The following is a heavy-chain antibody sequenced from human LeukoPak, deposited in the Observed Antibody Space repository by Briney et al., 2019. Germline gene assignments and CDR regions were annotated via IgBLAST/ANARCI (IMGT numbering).Heavy chain of an antibody. CDR2: LYSGGTT. D-gene: IGHD3-10*01. Sequence: GGSLTLSCPASGFTVSTKYMHWVRQAPGKGLEWVSILYSGGTTYYADSVKGRFTISRDTSKNTVSLQMNSLRAEDTAVYFCARVGDHYHWNLDLWGRGTLVTVSS. J-gene: IGHJ2*01. CDR3: ARVGDHYHWNLDL. V-gene: IGHV3-53*01. CDR1: GFTVSTKY.